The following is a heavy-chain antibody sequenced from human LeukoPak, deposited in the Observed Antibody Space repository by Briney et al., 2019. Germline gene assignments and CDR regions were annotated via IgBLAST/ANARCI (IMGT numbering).Heavy chain of an antibody. CDR1: GATVWSSF. CDR2: LHSDGGT. Sequence: GGSLRLACSESGATVWSSFRSWIRQTPGKGLEWVAILHSDGGTDYADSVRGRFTISRDNSKDIVYLQMNSLRVEDTALYYCARDRSGTYLDFWGQGTLVTVSS. J-gene: IGHJ4*02. D-gene: IGHD1-26*01. CDR3: ARDRSGTYLDF. V-gene: IGHV3-66*01.